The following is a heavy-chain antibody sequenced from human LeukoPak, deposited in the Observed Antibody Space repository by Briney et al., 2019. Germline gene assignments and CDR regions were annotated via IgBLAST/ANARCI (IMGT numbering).Heavy chain of an antibody. D-gene: IGHD5-18*01. J-gene: IGHJ4*02. CDR3: AIDPGTVDTAMVPVWDY. CDR2: ISSSSTYI. Sequence: GGSLRLSCAVSGFTVSSSFMSWVRQAPGQGLEWVSSISSSSTYIYYADSVRGRFTISRDNAKNSLYLQMNSLRAEDTAVYYCAIDPGTVDTAMVPVWDYWGQGTLVTVSS. V-gene: IGHV3-21*01. CDR1: GFTVSSSF.